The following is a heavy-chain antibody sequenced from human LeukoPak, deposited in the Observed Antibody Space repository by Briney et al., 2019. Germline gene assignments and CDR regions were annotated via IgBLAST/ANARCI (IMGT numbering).Heavy chain of an antibody. CDR2: ISGSGSTT. D-gene: IGHD4-23*01. CDR1: RFSFSXXX. V-gene: IGHV3-48*03. J-gene: IGHJ4*02. Sequence: GGSLRLSCAASRFSFSXXXXXXVRQAXGKGLXXVSYISGSGSTTYYAESVKGXFTISRDNAKNSLYLQMNSLRAEDTAVYYCARVTTVVTLFDYWGQGTLVTVSS. CDR3: ARVTTVVTLFDY.